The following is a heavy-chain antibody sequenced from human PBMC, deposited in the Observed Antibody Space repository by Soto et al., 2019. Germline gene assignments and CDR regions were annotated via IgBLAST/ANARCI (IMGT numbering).Heavy chain of an antibody. CDR1: GGSFSGYY. CDR2: INHSGST. Sequence: SETLSLTCAVYGGSFSGYYWSWIHQPPGKGLEWIGEINHSGSTNYNPSLKSRVTISVDTSKNQFSLKLSSVTAADTAVYYCARGVEFQRTTGYYYYYYMDVWGKGTTVTVSS. D-gene: IGHD4-17*01. CDR3: ARGVEFQRTTGYYYYYYMDV. J-gene: IGHJ6*03. V-gene: IGHV4-34*01.